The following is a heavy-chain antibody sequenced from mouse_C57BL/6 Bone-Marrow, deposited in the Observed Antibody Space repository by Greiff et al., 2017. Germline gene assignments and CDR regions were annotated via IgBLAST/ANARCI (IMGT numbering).Heavy chain of an antibody. V-gene: IGHV14-1*01. CDR1: GFNIKDYY. CDR3: TAGLDPFAY. Sequence: EVKLQQSGAELVRPGASVKLSCTASGFNIKDYYMHWVKQRPEQGLEWIGRIDPEDGDTEYAPKFQGKATMTAYTSSNTAYLQLSSLTSEDTAVYYCTAGLDPFAYWGQGTLVTVSA. J-gene: IGHJ3*01. D-gene: IGHD3-3*01. CDR2: IDPEDGDT.